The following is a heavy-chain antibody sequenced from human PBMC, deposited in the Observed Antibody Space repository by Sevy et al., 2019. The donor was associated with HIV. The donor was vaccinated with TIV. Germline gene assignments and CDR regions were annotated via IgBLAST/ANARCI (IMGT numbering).Heavy chain of an antibody. V-gene: IGHV3-23*01. CDR3: AKALNPALESMLQVIPRMLKGFDV. J-gene: IGHJ3*01. CDR2: ISGPGYNT. D-gene: IGHD2-8*01. Sequence: GGSLRLSCAASGFTFNTHAMNWVRQAPGKGLEWVSTISGPGYNTYYADSVKGRFTISRDNSKNTLHLQMISLRADDTAVYYCAKALNPALESMLQVIPRMLKGFDVWGQGTMVTVSS. CDR1: GFTFNTHA.